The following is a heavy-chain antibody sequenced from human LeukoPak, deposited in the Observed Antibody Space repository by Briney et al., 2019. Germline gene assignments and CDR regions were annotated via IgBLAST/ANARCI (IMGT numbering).Heavy chain of an antibody. Sequence: GGSLRLSCAASGFAFSSYAMNWVRQAPGKGLEWVSAISGSGGSTYYADSVKGRFTISRDNSKNTLYLQMNSLRAEDTAVYYCAKAARVAGLTTFDYWGQGTLVTVSS. CDR1: GFAFSSYA. J-gene: IGHJ4*02. CDR2: ISGSGGST. V-gene: IGHV3-23*01. D-gene: IGHD6-19*01. CDR3: AKAARVAGLTTFDY.